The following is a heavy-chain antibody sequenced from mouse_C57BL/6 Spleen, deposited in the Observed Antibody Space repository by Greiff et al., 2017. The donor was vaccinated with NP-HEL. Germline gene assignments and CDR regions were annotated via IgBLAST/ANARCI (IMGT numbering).Heavy chain of an antibody. V-gene: IGHV1-50*01. CDR3: ARYYYGSSYWYFDV. J-gene: IGHJ1*03. Sequence: VQLQQPGAELVKPGASVKLSCEASGYTFTSYWMQWVKQRPGQGLEWIGEIDPSDSYTNYNQKFKGKATLTVDTSSSTAYMQLSSLTSEDSAVYYCARYYYGSSYWYFDVWGTGTTVTVSS. CDR2: IDPSDSYT. CDR1: GYTFTSYW. D-gene: IGHD1-1*01.